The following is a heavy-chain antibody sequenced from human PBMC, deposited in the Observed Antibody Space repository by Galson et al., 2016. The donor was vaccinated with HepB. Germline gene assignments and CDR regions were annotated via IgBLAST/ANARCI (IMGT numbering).Heavy chain of an antibody. D-gene: IGHD2-2*01. Sequence: SLRLSCAASGFTFSRYGMLWVRQAPGKGLQWVAVISYDGTNKYYADSLKGRFTISRDNSKNTLYLQMNSLRAEDTAVYYCAKDAILACGTGCYADYWGQGTLVTVSS. J-gene: IGHJ4*02. CDR2: ISYDGTNK. V-gene: IGHV3-30*18. CDR3: AKDAILACGTGCYADY. CDR1: GFTFSRYG.